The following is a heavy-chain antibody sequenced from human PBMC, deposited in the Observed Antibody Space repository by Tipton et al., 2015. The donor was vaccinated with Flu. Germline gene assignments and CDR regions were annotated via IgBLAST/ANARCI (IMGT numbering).Heavy chain of an antibody. CDR2: IYYSGST. D-gene: IGHD3-10*01. J-gene: IGHJ4*02. Sequence: TLSLTCTVSGGSISSYYWSWIRQPPGKGLEWIGYIYYSGSTNYNPSLKSRVTISVDTSKNQFSLKLSSVTAADTAVYYCAGSGSYYNDLDYWGQGTLVTVSS. CDR3: AGSGSYYNDLDY. V-gene: IGHV4-59*01. CDR1: GGSISSYY.